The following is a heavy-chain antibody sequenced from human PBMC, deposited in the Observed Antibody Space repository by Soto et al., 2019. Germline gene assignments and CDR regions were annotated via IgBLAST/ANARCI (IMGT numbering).Heavy chain of an antibody. CDR2: IAPVVDMA. V-gene: IGHV1-69*10. CDR3: ARALVVIPASALYSFDS. D-gene: IGHD3-22*01. CDR1: GGTLSKYA. Sequence: SVKVSCKAPGGTLSKYAISWVRQAPGQGLEWLGGIAPVVDMADSARKLKGRVTITADKATETVYMELRNLRSEDTAVYYCARALVVIPASALYSFDSWGQGTLVTVSS. J-gene: IGHJ4*02.